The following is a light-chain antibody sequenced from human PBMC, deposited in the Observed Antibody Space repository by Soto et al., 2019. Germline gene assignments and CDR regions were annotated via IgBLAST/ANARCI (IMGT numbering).Light chain of an antibody. J-gene: IGLJ1*01. CDR1: SSNIGNNY. V-gene: IGLV1-51*01. Sequence: QSALTQPPSVSAAPGQKVTISCSGSSSNIGNNYVPWYQQLPGTAPKLLIYDNNKRPSGIPDRFSGSKSGTSATLGITGLQTGDEADYYCGTWDSSLSAYVFGTGTKLTVL. CDR2: DNN. CDR3: GTWDSSLSAYV.